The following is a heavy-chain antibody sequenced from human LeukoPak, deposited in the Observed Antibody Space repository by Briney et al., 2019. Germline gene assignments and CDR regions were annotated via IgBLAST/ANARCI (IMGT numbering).Heavy chain of an antibody. V-gene: IGHV3-7*01. D-gene: IGHD2/OR15-2a*01. Sequence: PGGSLRLSCAASEFTFSSYWMSWVRQAPGKGLEWVANIKQDGSEKYYVDSVKGRFTISRDNSKNTLYLQMNSLRAEDTAVYYCANTLSTSPFDYWGQGTLVTVSS. CDR1: EFTFSSYW. CDR3: ANTLSTSPFDY. J-gene: IGHJ4*02. CDR2: IKQDGSEK.